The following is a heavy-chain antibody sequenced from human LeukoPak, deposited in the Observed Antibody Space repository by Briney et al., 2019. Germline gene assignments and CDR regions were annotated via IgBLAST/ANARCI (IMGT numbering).Heavy chain of an antibody. D-gene: IGHD6-19*01. Sequence: SETLSLTCTVSGGSVSSGSYYWSWIRQPPGEGLEWIGYIYYSGSTNYNPSLKSRVTISVGTSKNQFSLKLSSVTAADTAVYYCARALGYSSGWLTVWYFDLWGRGTLVTVSS. CDR3: ARALGYSSGWLTVWYFDL. J-gene: IGHJ2*01. V-gene: IGHV4-61*01. CDR2: IYYSGST. CDR1: GGSVSSGSYY.